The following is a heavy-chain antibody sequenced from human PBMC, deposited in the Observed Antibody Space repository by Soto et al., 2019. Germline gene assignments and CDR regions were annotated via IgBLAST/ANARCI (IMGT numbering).Heavy chain of an antibody. CDR3: ARGGLGYDAFDI. V-gene: IGHV1-69*02. Sequence: ASVKVSCKASGGTFSSYTISWVRQAPGQGLEWMGRIIPILGIANYAQKFQGRVTITADKSTRTAYMELSSLRSEDTAVYYCARGGLGYDAFDIWGQGTMVTVSS. CDR1: GGTFSSYT. CDR2: IIPILGIA. J-gene: IGHJ3*02. D-gene: IGHD6-19*01.